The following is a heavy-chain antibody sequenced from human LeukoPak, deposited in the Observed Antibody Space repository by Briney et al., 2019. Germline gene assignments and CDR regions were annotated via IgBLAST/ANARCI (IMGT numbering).Heavy chain of an antibody. CDR3: ARDRYNWNYYFDY. Sequence: PGGSLRLSCAASGFTFSSYWMSWVRQAPGKGLEWVANIKQDGSEKYYVDSVKGRFTISRDNAKNSLYLQMNSLRAEDTAVYYCARDRYNWNYYFDYWGQGTLVTVSS. V-gene: IGHV3-7*01. CDR2: IKQDGSEK. D-gene: IGHD1-7*01. J-gene: IGHJ4*02. CDR1: GFTFSSYW.